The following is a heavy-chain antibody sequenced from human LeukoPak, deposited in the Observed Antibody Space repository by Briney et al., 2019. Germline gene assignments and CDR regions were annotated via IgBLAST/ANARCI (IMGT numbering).Heavy chain of an antibody. CDR1: GFTFTSYT. J-gene: IGHJ4*02. Sequence: GGSLRLSCAASGFTFTSYTMNWVRQAPGKGLEWVSSITSGGSYIYYADSVKGRFTISRDNAKNSLYLQTNSLRAEDTAVYYCARGSNAIDYWGQGTLVTVSS. CDR2: ITSGGSYI. CDR3: ARGSNAIDY. V-gene: IGHV3-21*01. D-gene: IGHD4/OR15-4a*01.